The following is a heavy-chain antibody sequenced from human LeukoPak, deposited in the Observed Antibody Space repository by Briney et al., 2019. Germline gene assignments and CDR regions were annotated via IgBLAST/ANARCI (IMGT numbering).Heavy chain of an antibody. J-gene: IGHJ4*02. D-gene: IGHD3-9*01. CDR3: ARGGDILTGYYTDY. Sequence: GGPLRLSCAASGFTFSSYSMNWVRQAPGKGLEWVSSISSSSSYIYYADSVKGRFTISRDNAKNSLYLQMNSLRAEDTAVYYCARGGDILTGYYTDYWGQGTLVTVSS. CDR1: GFTFSSYS. CDR2: ISSSSSYI. V-gene: IGHV3-21*01.